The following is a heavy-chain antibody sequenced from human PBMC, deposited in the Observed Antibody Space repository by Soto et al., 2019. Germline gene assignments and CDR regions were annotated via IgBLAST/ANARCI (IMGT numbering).Heavy chain of an antibody. CDR3: VRDAPGYCWGGSCNYFDY. V-gene: IGHV4-31*03. D-gene: IGHD2-15*01. Sequence: SETLSLTCTVSGGSISSGGYYWSWIRLHPGKGLEWIGYIYYSGSTYYNPSLKSRVTISVDTSKNHFSLKLSSVTAADTAVFYCVRDAPGYCWGGSCNYFDYWGQGTLVTVSS. CDR2: IYYSGST. J-gene: IGHJ4*02. CDR1: GGSISSGGYY.